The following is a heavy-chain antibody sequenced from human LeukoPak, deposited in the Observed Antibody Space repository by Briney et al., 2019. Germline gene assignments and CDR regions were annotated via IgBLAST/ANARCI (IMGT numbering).Heavy chain of an antibody. CDR3: ARDEDGYSGYEMDY. CDR1: GGTFSSYA. CDR2: IIPILGIA. D-gene: IGHD5-12*01. V-gene: IGHV1-69*04. Sequence: ASVKVSCKASGGTFSSYAISWVRQAPGQGLEWMGRIIPILGIANYAQKFQGRVTITADKSTSTAHMELSSLRSEDTAVYYCARDEDGYSGYEMDYWGQGTLVTVSS. J-gene: IGHJ4*02.